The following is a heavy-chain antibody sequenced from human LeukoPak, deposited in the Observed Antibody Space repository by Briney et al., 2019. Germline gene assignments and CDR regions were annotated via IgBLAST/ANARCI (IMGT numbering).Heavy chain of an antibody. Sequence: ASVEVSCKASGYPFTSYGISWLRQAPGQGLEWMGWISAYDGNRKYAESFQGRVTMTTDTSTSTAYLDLTNLRSDDTAVYYCARARMDTALLLDYWGQGTLVTVSS. J-gene: IGHJ4*02. D-gene: IGHD5-18*01. CDR3: ARARMDTALLLDY. CDR1: GYPFTSYG. V-gene: IGHV1-18*01. CDR2: ISAYDGNR.